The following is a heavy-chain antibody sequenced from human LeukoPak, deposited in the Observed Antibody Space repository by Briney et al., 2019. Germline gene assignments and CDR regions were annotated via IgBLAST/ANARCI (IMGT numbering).Heavy chain of an antibody. CDR3: ARDKGGGKSSFDY. V-gene: IGHV3-53*01. J-gene: IGHJ4*02. D-gene: IGHD3-16*01. Sequence: GSLRLSCAASGFTVSSNYMSWVRQAPGKGLEWVSVIYSGGSTYYADSVKGRFTISRDNSKNTLYLQMNSLRAEDTAVYYCARDKGGGKSSFDYWGQGTLVTVSS. CDR2: IYSGGST. CDR1: GFTVSSNY.